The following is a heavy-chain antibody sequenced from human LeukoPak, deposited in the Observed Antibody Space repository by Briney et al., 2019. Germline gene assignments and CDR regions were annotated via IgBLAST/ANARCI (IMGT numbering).Heavy chain of an antibody. Sequence: ASVKVSCKASGYTFTGYYIHWVRQAPGQGLEWMGWINPNSGGTNYAQKFQVRGTMTRDTSISTAYMELSRLRSDDTAVYYCARSAESSSWVEFDYWGQGTLVTVSS. CDR1: GYTFTGYY. D-gene: IGHD6-13*01. CDR2: INPNSGGT. V-gene: IGHV1-2*02. CDR3: ARSAESSSWVEFDY. J-gene: IGHJ4*02.